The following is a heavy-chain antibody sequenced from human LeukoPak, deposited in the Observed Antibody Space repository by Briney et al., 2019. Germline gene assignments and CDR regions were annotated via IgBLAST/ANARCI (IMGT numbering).Heavy chain of an antibody. Sequence: KPSETLSLTCSVYGGFFSGYYWSWIRQPPGKGLEWIGEINHSGSTNYNPSLKSRVTISVDTSKNQFSLKLSSVTAADTAVYYCARERSVYDYVWGSYRYNPVLFDYWGQGTLVTVSS. D-gene: IGHD3-16*02. V-gene: IGHV4-34*01. CDR2: INHSGST. CDR3: ARERSVYDYVWGSYRYNPVLFDY. CDR1: GGFFSGYY. J-gene: IGHJ4*02.